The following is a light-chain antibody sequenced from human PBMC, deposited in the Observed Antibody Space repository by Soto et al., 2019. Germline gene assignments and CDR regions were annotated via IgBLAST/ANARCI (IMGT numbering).Light chain of an antibody. Sequence: QSVLTQPASVSGSPGQSITISCPGTSSDVGGYNSVSWYQQHPGKAPKLMIYVVSNRRTGDSNRFSGSNSCNTASLTISGXXXXXEADYYXSSYTTSSTRLYVFGTGTKLTVL. CDR2: VVS. J-gene: IGLJ1*01. CDR3: SSYTTSSTRLYV. V-gene: IGLV2-14*01. CDR1: SSDVGGYNS.